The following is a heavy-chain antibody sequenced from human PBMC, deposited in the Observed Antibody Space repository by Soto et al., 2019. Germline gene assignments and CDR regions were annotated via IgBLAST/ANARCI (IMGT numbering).Heavy chain of an antibody. D-gene: IGHD3-3*01. V-gene: IGHV4-59*01. CDR3: ARGTFGVVKD. Sequence: QVQLQESGPGLVKPSETLSLTCTVSGGSISSYYWNWSRQSPGKGLGWIGYMYYSGSTNYNPSLKSRVTTSIDTSRNQCSLKLSSVTAADTAVYYCARGTFGVVKDWGQGTLVTVSS. CDR1: GGSISSYY. J-gene: IGHJ4*02. CDR2: MYYSGST.